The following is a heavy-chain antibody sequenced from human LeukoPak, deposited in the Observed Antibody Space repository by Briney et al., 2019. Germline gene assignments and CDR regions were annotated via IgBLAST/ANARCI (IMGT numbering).Heavy chain of an antibody. V-gene: IGHV3-30*04. CDR1: GFIFSSYA. J-gene: IGHJ6*04. CDR2: ISYDGSNK. Sequence: GGSLRLSCAASGFIFSSYAMHWDRQAPGKGLEWVAVISYDGSNKYYADSVKGRFTISRDNSKNTLYLQMNSLRAEDTAVHYCARELYIVVVVAADYYGMDVWGKGTTVTVSS. D-gene: IGHD2-15*01. CDR3: ARELYIVVVVAADYYGMDV.